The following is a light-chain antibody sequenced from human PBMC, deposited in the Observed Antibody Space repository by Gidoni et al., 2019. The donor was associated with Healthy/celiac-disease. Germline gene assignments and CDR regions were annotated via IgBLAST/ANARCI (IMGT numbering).Light chain of an antibody. CDR3: QSADSSSRV. CDR2: KDS. V-gene: IGLV3-25*03. CDR1: ALPKQY. J-gene: IGLJ3*02. Sequence: SYELTQPPSVSVSPGQTARITCSGDALPKQYAYWYQQKPGQAPVLVIYKDSERPSGIPERFSGSSSGTTVTLTISGVQAEDEADYYCQSADSSSRVFGGGTKLTV.